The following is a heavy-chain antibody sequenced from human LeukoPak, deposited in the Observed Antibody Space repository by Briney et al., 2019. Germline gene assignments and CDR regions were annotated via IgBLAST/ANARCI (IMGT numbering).Heavy chain of an antibody. CDR3: ARDYCSGGSCYSRDHYGMDV. Sequence: SETLPLTCAVYGGSFSGYYWSWIRQPPGKGLEWIGEINHSGSTNYNPSLKSRVTISVDTSKNQFSLKLSSVTAADTAVYYCARDYCSGGSCYSRDHYGMDVWGQGTTVTVSS. V-gene: IGHV4-34*01. J-gene: IGHJ6*02. CDR1: GGSFSGYY. D-gene: IGHD2-15*01. CDR2: INHSGST.